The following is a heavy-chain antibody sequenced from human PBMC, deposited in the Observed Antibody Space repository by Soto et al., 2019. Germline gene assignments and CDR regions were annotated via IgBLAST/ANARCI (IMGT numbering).Heavy chain of an antibody. D-gene: IGHD2-15*01. CDR2: ILPIMGSV. V-gene: IGHV1-69*08. CDR1: GGTFNTYT. CDR3: ARIPSYSYATSEPLDN. Sequence: ASVKVSCKASGGTFNTYTFSWVRQAPGQGLEWMGSILPIMGSVNYAHDFRGRLSITADPSTTTAYMELTSLTSHDTAMYYCARIPSYSYATSEPLDNWRQGTLVTVSS. J-gene: IGHJ4*02.